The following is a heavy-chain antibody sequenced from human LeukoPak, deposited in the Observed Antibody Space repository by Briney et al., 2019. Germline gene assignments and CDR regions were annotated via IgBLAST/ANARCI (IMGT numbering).Heavy chain of an antibody. Sequence: GGSLRLSCAASGFTFSSSWMNWVRQAPEKGLQWVGNINPEGSQTRFVDSVMGRFTMSKDNAKNALYLQMNNLRVEDTAVFYCAAWTDRGYNFWGQGTVVTVSS. J-gene: IGHJ4*02. D-gene: IGHD5-24*01. V-gene: IGHV3-7*01. CDR2: INPEGSQT. CDR1: GFTFSSSW. CDR3: AAWTDRGYNF.